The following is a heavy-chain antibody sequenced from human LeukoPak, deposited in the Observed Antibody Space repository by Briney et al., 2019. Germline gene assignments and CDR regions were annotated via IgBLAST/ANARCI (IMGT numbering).Heavy chain of an antibody. CDR2: INAGNGNT. CDR3: ARGVGTYYDFWSGYSTKPYGMDV. D-gene: IGHD3-3*01. V-gene: IGHV1-3*01. Sequence: ASVKVSCKASGYTFTSYAMHWVRQAPGQRLEWMGWINAGNGNTKYSQKFQGRVTITRDTSASTAYMELSSLRSEDTAVYYCARGVGTYYDFWSGYSTKPYGMDVWGQGTTVTVSS. J-gene: IGHJ6*02. CDR1: GYTFTSYA.